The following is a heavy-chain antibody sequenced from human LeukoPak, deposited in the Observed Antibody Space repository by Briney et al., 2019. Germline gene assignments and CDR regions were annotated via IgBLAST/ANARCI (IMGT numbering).Heavy chain of an antibody. Sequence: PGGSLRLSCAASGFTFSSYWMHWVRQAPGKGLVWVSRINSDGSSTSYADSVKGRFTISRDNAKNSLYLQMNSLRAEDTAVYYCARGPRVMGRREYDAFDIWGQGTMVTVSS. CDR3: ARGPRVMGRREYDAFDI. D-gene: IGHD3-16*01. CDR1: GFTFSSYW. CDR2: INSDGSST. V-gene: IGHV3-74*01. J-gene: IGHJ3*02.